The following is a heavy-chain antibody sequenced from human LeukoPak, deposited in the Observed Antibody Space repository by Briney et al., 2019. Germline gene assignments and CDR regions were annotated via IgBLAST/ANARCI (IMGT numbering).Heavy chain of an antibody. D-gene: IGHD6-19*01. Sequence: GGSLRLSCAASGFTFSSYWMSWVRQAPGKGLEWVASINEDGSKKYYVDSVKGRFTISRDNAKNSLYLQMNSLRAEDTAVYYCALESRSSGWVYYWGQGTLITVSS. V-gene: IGHV3-7*05. CDR3: ALESRSSGWVYY. J-gene: IGHJ4*02. CDR1: GFTFSSYW. CDR2: INEDGSKK.